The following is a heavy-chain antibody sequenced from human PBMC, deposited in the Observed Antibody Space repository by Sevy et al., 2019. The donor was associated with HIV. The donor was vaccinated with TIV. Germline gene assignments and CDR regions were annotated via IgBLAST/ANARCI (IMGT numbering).Heavy chain of an antibody. D-gene: IGHD3-3*01. Sequence: GGSLRLSCAASGFTVSSNYMSWVRQAPGKGLEWVSVIYSGGGTYYADSVKGRFTISRDNSKNKLYLQMNSLRAEDTAVYYCARAQTYYYFWSGLDVWGQGTTVTVSS. J-gene: IGHJ6*02. CDR1: GFTVSSNY. CDR2: IYSGGGT. CDR3: ARAQTYYYFWSGLDV. V-gene: IGHV3-66*01.